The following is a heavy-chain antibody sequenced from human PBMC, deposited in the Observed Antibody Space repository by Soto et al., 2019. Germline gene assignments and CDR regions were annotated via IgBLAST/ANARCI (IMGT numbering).Heavy chain of an antibody. Sequence: SVKVSCKASGGTFSSYAISWVRQAPGQGLEWMGGIIPIFGTANYAQKFQGRVTITADESKNTLYLQMNTLRAEDTAFYYCARVYFDILTAYRNWGQGTLVTVSS. CDR3: ARVYFDILTAYRN. CDR1: GGTFSSYA. V-gene: IGHV1-69*13. J-gene: IGHJ4*02. D-gene: IGHD3-9*01. CDR2: IIPIFGTA.